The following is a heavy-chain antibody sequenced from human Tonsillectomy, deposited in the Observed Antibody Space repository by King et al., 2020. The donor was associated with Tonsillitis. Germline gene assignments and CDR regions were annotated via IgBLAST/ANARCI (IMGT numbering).Heavy chain of an antibody. CDR2: IRYDGSNK. CDR1: GFTFSTYG. CDR3: VAPRSGDSYGFDAFDI. J-gene: IGHJ3*02. D-gene: IGHD5-18*01. V-gene: IGHV3-30*02. Sequence: VQLVESGGGVVQPGGSLRLSCTASGFTFSTYGMHWVRQAPGKGLEWVAFIRYDGSNKSYVDSVKGRFTISRDNSKNPLYLQMNSLRAEDTAAYYCVAPRSGDSYGFDAFDIWGQGTMVTVSS.